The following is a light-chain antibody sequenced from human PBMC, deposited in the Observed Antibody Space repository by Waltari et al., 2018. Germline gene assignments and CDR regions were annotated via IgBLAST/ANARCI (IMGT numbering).Light chain of an antibody. CDR1: QSLTKRY. CDR3: QQYGSSIMYT. V-gene: IGKV3-20*01. J-gene: IGKJ2*01. CDR2: GAS. Sequence: VLTQSPGTLSLSPGESATLSCRASQSLTKRYLAWYQQKPGQAPSLVIYGASSRAAGIPDRFSGSGSGTDFTLTISRLEPEDFAVYYCQQYGSSIMYTFGQGTKLEIK.